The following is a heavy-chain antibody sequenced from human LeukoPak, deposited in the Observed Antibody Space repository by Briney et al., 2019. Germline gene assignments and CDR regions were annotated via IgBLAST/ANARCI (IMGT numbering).Heavy chain of an antibody. D-gene: IGHD2-2*02. CDR1: GGSISSGDYY. CDR2: IYYSGST. J-gene: IGHJ4*02. CDR3: ASYCSSTSCYTWGFDY. V-gene: IGHV4-30-4*01. Sequence: SETLSLTCTVSGGSISSGDYYWSWIRRPPGKGLEWIGYIYYSGSTYYNPSLKSRVTISVDTSKNQFSLKLSSVTAADTAVYYCASYCSSTSCYTWGFDYWGQGTLVTVSS.